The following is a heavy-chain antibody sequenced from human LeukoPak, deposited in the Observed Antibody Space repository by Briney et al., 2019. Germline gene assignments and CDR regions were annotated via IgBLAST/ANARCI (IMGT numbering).Heavy chain of an antibody. J-gene: IGHJ4*02. Sequence: ASVKVSCKASGYTFTSYYMHWLRQAPGQGLEWMGIINPSGGSTSYAQKFQGRVTMTRDTSTSTVYMELSSLRSEDTAVYYCARGQENYYDSSGYYPTISLSLDYWGQGTLVTVSS. CDR1: GYTFTSYY. CDR3: ARGQENYYDSSGYYPTISLSLDY. CDR2: INPSGGST. D-gene: IGHD3-22*01. V-gene: IGHV1-46*01.